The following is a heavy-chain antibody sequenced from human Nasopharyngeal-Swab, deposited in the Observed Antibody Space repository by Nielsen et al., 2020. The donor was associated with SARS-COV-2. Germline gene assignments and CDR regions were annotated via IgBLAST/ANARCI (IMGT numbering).Heavy chain of an antibody. CDR1: GFTFSSYA. V-gene: IGHV3-30*04. J-gene: IGHJ3*02. CDR3: ARPYSGSYMGAFDI. D-gene: IGHD1-26*01. Sequence: GGSLRLSCAASGFTFSSYAMHWVRQAPGKGLEWAAVISYDGSNKYYADSVKGRFTISRDNSKNTLYLQMNSLRAEDTAVYYCARPYSGSYMGAFDIWGQGTMVTVSS. CDR2: ISYDGSNK.